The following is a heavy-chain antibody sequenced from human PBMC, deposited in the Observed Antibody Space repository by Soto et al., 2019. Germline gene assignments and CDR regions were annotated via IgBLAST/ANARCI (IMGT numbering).Heavy chain of an antibody. CDR1: GGSISSSIYY. V-gene: IGHV4-39*01. CDR3: ARHDWAKPFDY. CDR2: IYYSGST. Sequence: PSETLSLTCTVSGGSISSSIYYWGWIRQPPGKGLEWIGSIYYSGSTYYNPSLKSRVTISVDTSKNQFSLKLSSVTAADTAVYYCARHDWAKPFDYWGQGTLVTVSS. J-gene: IGHJ4*02. D-gene: IGHD3-9*01.